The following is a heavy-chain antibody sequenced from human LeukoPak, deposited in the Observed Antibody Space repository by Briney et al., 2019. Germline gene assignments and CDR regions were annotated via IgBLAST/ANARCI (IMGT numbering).Heavy chain of an antibody. CDR3: ARQGQQLVLRGYYYGMDV. J-gene: IGHJ6*02. CDR2: IYYSGST. D-gene: IGHD6-13*01. V-gene: IGHV4-59*08. Sequence: PSETLSLTCTVSGGSISSYYWSWIRQPPGKGLEWIGYIYYSGSTNYNPSLKSRVTISVDTSKNQFSLKLSSVTAADTAVYYCARQGQQLVLRGYYYGMDVWGQGTTVTVSS. CDR1: GGSISSYY.